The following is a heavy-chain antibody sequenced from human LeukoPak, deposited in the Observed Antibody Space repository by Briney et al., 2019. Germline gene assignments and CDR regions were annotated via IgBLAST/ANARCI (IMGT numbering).Heavy chain of an antibody. Sequence: GGSLRLSCAASGFTVSSNYMSWVRQAPGKGLEWVSSITASSTAIYSADSVKGRFTISRDNSKNTLYLQMNSLRAEDTAVYYCAKDSDYYDSSAFDIWGQGTMVTVSS. D-gene: IGHD3-22*01. CDR1: GFTVSSNY. V-gene: IGHV3-23*01. CDR3: AKDSDYYDSSAFDI. CDR2: ITASSTAI. J-gene: IGHJ3*02.